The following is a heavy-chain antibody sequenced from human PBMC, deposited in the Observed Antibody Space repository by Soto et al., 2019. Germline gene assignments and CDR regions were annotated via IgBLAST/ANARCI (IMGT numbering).Heavy chain of an antibody. J-gene: IGHJ4*01. V-gene: IGHV3-30*04. Sequence: QVHLVESGGGVVWPGRSLRLSCAASEFSFINYAVHWVRQAPGTGLEWVSVMSYDGRNEYYADSVRGRFTISRDNSKNTVYLQMNSLRLEDTAVYYCARDGAPHVTSGNGWFGHWGQGSLVTVAP. D-gene: IGHD3-10*01. CDR1: EFSFINYA. CDR3: ARDGAPHVTSGNGWFGH. CDR2: MSYDGRNE.